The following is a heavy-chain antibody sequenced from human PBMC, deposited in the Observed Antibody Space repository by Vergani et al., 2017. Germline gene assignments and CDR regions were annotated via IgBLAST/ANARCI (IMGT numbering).Heavy chain of an antibody. CDR2: IVVGSGNT. CDR1: GFTFTSSA. J-gene: IGHJ4*02. CDR3: AAGILRYYYDSSPRFDY. V-gene: IGHV1-58*02. Sequence: QMQLVQSGPEVKKPGTSVKVSCKASGFTFTSSAMQWVRQARGQRLEWIGWIVVGSGNTNYAQKLQERVTITRDMSTSTAYMALSSLRSEDTAVYYCAAGILRYYYDSSPRFDYWGQGTLVTVSS. D-gene: IGHD3-22*01.